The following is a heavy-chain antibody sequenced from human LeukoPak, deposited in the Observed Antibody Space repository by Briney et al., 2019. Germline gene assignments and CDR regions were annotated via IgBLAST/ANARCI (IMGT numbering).Heavy chain of an antibody. J-gene: IGHJ4*01. V-gene: IGHV3-21*01. D-gene: IGHD1-1*01. CDR1: GFTFSSYS. CDR3: ARDLEAGTPDY. Sequence: GGSLRLSCAASGFTFSSYSMNWVRQAPGKGLEWVSSISSSSSYIYYADSVKGRFTISRDNAKNSLYLQMNSLRAEDTAVYYCARDLEAGTPDYWGQETWSPSPQ. CDR2: ISSSSSYI.